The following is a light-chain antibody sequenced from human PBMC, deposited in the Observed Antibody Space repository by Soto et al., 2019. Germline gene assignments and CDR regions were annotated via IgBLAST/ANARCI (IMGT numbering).Light chain of an antibody. V-gene: IGKV1-5*03. CDR1: QSISSW. CDR3: QKDKDMLPYT. Sequence: DIQMTQSPSTLSASVGDRVTITCRASQSISSWLAWYQQKPGTAPKLLIDSASTLESGVRALCSGSRSGTEFTLTVSSLQPDDFATYYCQKDKDMLPYTFGQGTKVDMK. J-gene: IGKJ2*01. CDR2: SAS.